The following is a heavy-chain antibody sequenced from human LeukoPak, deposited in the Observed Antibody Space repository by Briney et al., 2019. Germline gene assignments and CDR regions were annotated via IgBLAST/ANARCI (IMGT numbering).Heavy chain of an antibody. J-gene: IGHJ5*02. V-gene: IGHV4-4*09. D-gene: IGHD6-19*01. CDR1: GGSISSYY. Sequence: TETLSLTCTVSGGSISSYYWSWIRQPPGKGLEWNGYIYTSGSTNYNPSLKSRVTISVDTSKNQFSLKLSSVTAADTAVYYCARLESSGWFDPWGQGTLVTVSS. CDR3: ARLESSGWFDP. CDR2: IYTSGST.